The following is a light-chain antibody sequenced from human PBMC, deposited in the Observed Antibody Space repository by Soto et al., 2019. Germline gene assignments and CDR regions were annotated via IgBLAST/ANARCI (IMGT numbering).Light chain of an antibody. CDR2: GNT. CDR3: QSYDSSLTALYV. Sequence: QSGLTQPPSVSGAPGQRVTISCTGSSSNIGAGYDVQWYQQLPGTAPKLLMYGNTNRPSGVPDRFSGSKSGTSASLAITGLQAEDEADYYCQSYDSSLTALYVFGTGTKVTVL. J-gene: IGLJ1*01. CDR1: SSNIGAGYD. V-gene: IGLV1-40*01.